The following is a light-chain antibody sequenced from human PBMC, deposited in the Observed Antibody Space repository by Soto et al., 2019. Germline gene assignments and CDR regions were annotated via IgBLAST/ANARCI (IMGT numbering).Light chain of an antibody. Sequence: ENVLTQSPGTLSLSPGERATLSCRASQTVSSYLTWYQQRPGQAPRLLIYGASKRATGIPDRFSGSGSATDFTLTISRLEPEDFALYYCQQYGTSPITFGQGTRLEIK. CDR1: QTVSSY. J-gene: IGKJ5*01. CDR2: GAS. V-gene: IGKV3-20*01. CDR3: QQYGTSPIT.